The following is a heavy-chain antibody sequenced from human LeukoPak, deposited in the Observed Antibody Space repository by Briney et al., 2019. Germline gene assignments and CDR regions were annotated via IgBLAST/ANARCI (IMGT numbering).Heavy chain of an antibody. J-gene: IGHJ4*02. CDR3: ARGWYYDFWSGYHTAY. Sequence: PGGSLRLSCAASGFTFSSYAMHWVRQAPGKGLEWVAVISYDGSNKYYADSVKGRFTISRDNSKNTLYLQMNSLRAEDTAVYYCARGWYYDFWSGYHTAYWGQGTLVTVSS. CDR1: GFTFSSYA. D-gene: IGHD3-3*01. CDR2: ISYDGSNK. V-gene: IGHV3-30-3*01.